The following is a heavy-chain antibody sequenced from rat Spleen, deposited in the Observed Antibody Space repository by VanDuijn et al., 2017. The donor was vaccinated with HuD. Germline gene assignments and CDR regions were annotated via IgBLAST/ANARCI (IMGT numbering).Heavy chain of an antibody. J-gene: IGHJ4*01. CDR3: ATGSAHGVMDA. Sequence: AASGFTFSNYGMHWIRQAPTKGLEWVASISPSGGSTYYRDSVKGRFTISRDNAKSTLYLQMDSLRSEDTATYYCATGSAHGVMDAWGQGASVTVSS. CDR2: ISPSGGST. V-gene: IGHV5-19*01. CDR1: GFTFSNYG. D-gene: IGHD3-3*01.